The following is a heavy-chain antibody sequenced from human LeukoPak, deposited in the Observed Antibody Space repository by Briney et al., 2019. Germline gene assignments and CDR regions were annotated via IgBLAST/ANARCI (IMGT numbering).Heavy chain of an antibody. CDR2: IYHSGST. CDR1: GYSISSGYY. Sequence: SETLSLTCTVSGYSISSGYYWGWIRQPPGKGLEWIGTIYHSGSTYFNPSLKSRVTISVDTSKNQFSLKLSSVTAADTAVYYCARERGDNWNVGPWGQGTLVTVSS. CDR3: ARERGDNWNVGP. J-gene: IGHJ5*02. D-gene: IGHD1-20*01. V-gene: IGHV4-38-2*02.